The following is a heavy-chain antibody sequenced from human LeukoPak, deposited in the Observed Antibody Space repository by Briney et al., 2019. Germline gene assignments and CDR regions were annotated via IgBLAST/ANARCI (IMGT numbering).Heavy chain of an antibody. CDR3: ARSYCSSTSCYWFDP. J-gene: IGHJ5*02. V-gene: IGHV4-34*01. CDR1: GGSFSGYY. Sequence: SETLSLTCAVYGGSFSGYYWSWIRQPPGKGLEWIGEINHSGSTNYNPSLKSRVTISVDTSKNQFSLKLSSVTAADTAVYYCARSYCSSTSCYWFDPWGQGTLVNVSS. D-gene: IGHD2-2*01. CDR2: INHSGST.